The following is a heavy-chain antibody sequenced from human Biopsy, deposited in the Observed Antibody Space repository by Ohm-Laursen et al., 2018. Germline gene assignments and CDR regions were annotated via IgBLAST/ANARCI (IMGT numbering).Heavy chain of an antibody. CDR2: IIPIPNVA. CDR1: GGSFTSYA. Sequence: SSVKVSCKASGGSFTSYAIGWVRQAPGQGLEWMGGIIPIPNVATYAQKFQGRITITADESTSTAYMELSSLTSDDTAVYFCARGEGSSWFDPWGHRTLVTVSS. CDR3: ARGEGSSWFDP. D-gene: IGHD1-26*01. V-gene: IGHV1-69*01. J-gene: IGHJ5*02.